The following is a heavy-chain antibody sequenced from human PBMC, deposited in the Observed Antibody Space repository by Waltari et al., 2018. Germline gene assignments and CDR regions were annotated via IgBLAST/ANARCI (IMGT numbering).Heavy chain of an antibody. CDR2: INHNGNI. CDR3: VRLEDCTGPGGNCYSGDSFAMDV. J-gene: IGHJ6*02. V-gene: IGHV4-34*02. Sequence: QVQLQQWGAGLLQPSETLSLTCAVYGGSFRGYYWGWVRQPPGKGLEWIGEINHNGNINRNPALSSRVTMLVDTSKSQLSLKINSVTAADTAVYYCVRLEDCTGPGGNCYSGDSFAMDVWGQGTTVTVSS. D-gene: IGHD2-8*02. CDR1: GGSFRGYY.